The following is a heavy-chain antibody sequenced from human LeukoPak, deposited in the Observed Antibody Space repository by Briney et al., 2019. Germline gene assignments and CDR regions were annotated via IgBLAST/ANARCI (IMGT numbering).Heavy chain of an antibody. D-gene: IGHD1-26*01. J-gene: IGHJ5*02. CDR2: INPKNGGT. CDR3: ARDLGYRGGWFDP. V-gene: IGHV1-2*02. Sequence: ASVKVSCKPFGYTYTAYYIHWVRQAPGQGPEWMGWINPKNGGTNYAQKFQGRVTMTRDTSISTAYMELSRLRSDDTAVYYCARDLGYRGGWFDPWGQGTLVTVSS. CDR1: GYTYTAYY.